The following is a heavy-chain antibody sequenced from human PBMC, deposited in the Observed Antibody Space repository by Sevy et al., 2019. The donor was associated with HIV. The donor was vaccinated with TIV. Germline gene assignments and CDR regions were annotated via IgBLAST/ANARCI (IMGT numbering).Heavy chain of an antibody. CDR1: GFAFGDYA. J-gene: IGHJ4*02. CDR2: LKSKADGGTV. D-gene: IGHD1-1*01. CDR3: TRWKGLQSIFDY. Sequence: GGSLRLSCTTSGFAFGDYAMNWVRQAPGKGLEWVAFLKSKADGGTVDHAPSGKDRFTISRDDSKSIAYLQMNDLTTEDTAVYYCTRWKGLQSIFDYWGQGALVTVSS. V-gene: IGHV3-49*04.